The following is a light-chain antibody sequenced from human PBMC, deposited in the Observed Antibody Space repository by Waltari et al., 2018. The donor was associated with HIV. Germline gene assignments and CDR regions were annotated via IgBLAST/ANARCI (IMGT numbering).Light chain of an antibody. V-gene: IGLV1-40*01. J-gene: IGLJ2*01. CDR1: GSNIGAGYD. CDR2: SDN. CDR3: QSYDTSLTGWI. Sequence: QSVLTQPPSVSGAPGQTVTISCTGSGSNIGAGYDVHWYQQFPGTAPRLLIYSDNNRPSGVPDRFSGSKSGTSASLAISGLRAEDEADYYCQSYDTSLTGWIFGGGTKLTV.